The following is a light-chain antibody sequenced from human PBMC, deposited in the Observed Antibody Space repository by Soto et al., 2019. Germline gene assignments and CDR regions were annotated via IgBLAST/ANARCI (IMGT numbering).Light chain of an antibody. Sequence: EITMTQSPASLSASVGDRVTITWRASQGISSWLSWYQQKPGKAPKVLIYAASSLQSGVHSRVSGSGAGTDRTLTLSSLQPEHFATYYCQQTSSFPWTFGQGTKGELK. V-gene: IGKV1D-12*01. CDR3: QQTSSFPWT. CDR1: QGISSW. J-gene: IGKJ1*01. CDR2: AAS.